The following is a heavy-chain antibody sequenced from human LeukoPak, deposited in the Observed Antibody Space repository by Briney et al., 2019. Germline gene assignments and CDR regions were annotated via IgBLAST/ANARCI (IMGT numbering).Heavy chain of an antibody. Sequence: GASLRLSCAASGFTFSTYEMNWVRQAPGKGLEWVSSIGTDGYSYSAVSVKGRFTISRDNAKSTLYLQMDSLTVEDTALYYCARGTIGGNPASAYWGQGTLVTVSS. J-gene: IGHJ4*02. CDR1: GFTFSTYE. D-gene: IGHD4-23*01. CDR2: IGTDGYS. V-gene: IGHV3-21*06. CDR3: ARGTIGGNPASAY.